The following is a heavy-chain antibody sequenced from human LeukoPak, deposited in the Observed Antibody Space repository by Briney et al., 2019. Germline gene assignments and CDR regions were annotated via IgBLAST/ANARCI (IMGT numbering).Heavy chain of an antibody. V-gene: IGHV3-66*01. J-gene: IGHJ4*02. CDR2: IYSGGST. CDR1: GFTFSSYA. Sequence: GGSLRLSCAASGFTFSSYAMHWVRQAPGKGLEWVSVIYSGGSTYYADSVKGRFTISRDNSKNTLYLQMNSLRAEDTAVYYCAIYCTNGVCYPYFDYWGQGTLVTVSS. CDR3: AIYCTNGVCYPYFDY. D-gene: IGHD2-8*01.